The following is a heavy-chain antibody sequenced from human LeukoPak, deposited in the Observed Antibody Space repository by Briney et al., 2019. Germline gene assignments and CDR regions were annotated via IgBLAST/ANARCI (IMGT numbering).Heavy chain of an antibody. J-gene: IGHJ4*02. CDR2: ISGSGGST. D-gene: IGHD1-26*01. CDR1: GFTFSSYG. CDR3: ASFPRGAPGSFDY. Sequence: GGSLRLSCAASGFTFSSYGMSWVRQAPGKWLEWVSAISGSGGSTYYADSVKGRFTISRDNSKNTLYLQMNSLRAEDTAVYYCASFPRGAPGSFDYWGQGTLVTVSS. V-gene: IGHV3-23*01.